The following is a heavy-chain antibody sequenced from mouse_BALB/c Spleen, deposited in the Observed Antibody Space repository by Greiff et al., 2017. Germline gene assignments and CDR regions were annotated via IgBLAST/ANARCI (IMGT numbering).Heavy chain of an antibody. V-gene: IGHV1-80*01. CDR1: GYAFSSYW. CDR3: ATSYGSTLFDY. CDR2: IYPGDGDT. J-gene: IGHJ2*01. D-gene: IGHD1-1*01. Sequence: VQLQQSGAELVRPGSSVKISCKASGYAFSSYWMNWVKQRPGQGLEWIGQIYPGDGDTNYNGKFKGKATLTADKSSSTAYMQLSSLTSEDSAVYFCATSYGSTLFDYWGQGTTLTVSS.